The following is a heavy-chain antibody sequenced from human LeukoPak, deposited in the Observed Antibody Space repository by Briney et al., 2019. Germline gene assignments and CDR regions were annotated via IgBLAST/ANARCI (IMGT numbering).Heavy chain of an antibody. CDR1: GGSISSYY. CDR3: ARMRGTRLDY. D-gene: IGHD3-16*01. V-gene: IGHV4-4*09. Sequence: SETLSLTCTVSGGSISSYYWSWIRQPPGKGLEWIGYIYTSGSTNYNPSLKSRVTISVDTSKNQSSLKLSSVTAADTAVYYCARMRGTRLDYWGQGTLVTVSS. CDR2: IYTSGST. J-gene: IGHJ4*02.